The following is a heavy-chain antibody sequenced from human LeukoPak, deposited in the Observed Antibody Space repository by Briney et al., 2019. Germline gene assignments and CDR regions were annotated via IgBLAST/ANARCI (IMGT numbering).Heavy chain of an antibody. D-gene: IGHD6-19*01. V-gene: IGHV1-3*01. CDR2: INGGSGNT. CDR1: GYTFIDYT. J-gene: IGHJ4*02. Sequence: ASVKVSCKASGYTFIDYTMHWLRQAPGQRLDWMGWINGGSGNTKYSPEFQGRVTITRDTSASTGYMELSSLRSEDTAVYYCARDGQWLAPDFDYWGQGTLVTVSS. CDR3: ARDGQWLAPDFDY.